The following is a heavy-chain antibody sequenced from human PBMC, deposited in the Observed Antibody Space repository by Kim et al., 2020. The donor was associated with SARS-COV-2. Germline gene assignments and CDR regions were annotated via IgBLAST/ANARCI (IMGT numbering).Heavy chain of an antibody. CDR3: ARNSRGDWGNFDY. J-gene: IGHJ4*02. D-gene: IGHD7-27*01. Sequence: YAQRFQGRVTITADESTSTAYMELSSLRSEDTAVYYCARNSRGDWGNFDYWGQGTLVTVSS. V-gene: IGHV1-69*01.